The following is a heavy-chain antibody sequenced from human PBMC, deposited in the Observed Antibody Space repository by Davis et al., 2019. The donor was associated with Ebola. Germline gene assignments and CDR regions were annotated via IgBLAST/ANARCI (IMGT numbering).Heavy chain of an antibody. D-gene: IGHD3-3*01. V-gene: IGHV4-34*01. CDR1: GGSISSYY. CDR2: INHSGST. J-gene: IGHJ4*02. CDR3: ARGDWDFWSGYYAH. Sequence: SETLSLTCTVSGGSISSYYWSWIRQPPGKGLEWIGEINHSGSTNYNPSLKSRVTISVDTSKNQFSLKLSSVTAADTAVYYCARGDWDFWSGYYAHWGQGTLVTVSS.